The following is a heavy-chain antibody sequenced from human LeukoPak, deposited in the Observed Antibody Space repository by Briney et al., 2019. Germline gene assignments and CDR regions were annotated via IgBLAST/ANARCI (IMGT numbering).Heavy chain of an antibody. CDR1: GYTFTSYA. CDR2: INTNTGNP. D-gene: IGHD3-22*01. V-gene: IGHV7-4-1*02. Sequence: ASVKVSCKASGYTFTSYAMNWVRQAPGQGLEWMGWINTNTGNPTYAQGFTGRFVFSLDTSVSTAYLQISSLKAEDTAVYYCARGISTYYYDSSGSTQFDYWGQGTLVTVSS. J-gene: IGHJ4*02. CDR3: ARGISTYYYDSSGSTQFDY.